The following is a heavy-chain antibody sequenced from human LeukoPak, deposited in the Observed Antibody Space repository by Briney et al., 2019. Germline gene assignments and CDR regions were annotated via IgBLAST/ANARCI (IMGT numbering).Heavy chain of an antibody. V-gene: IGHV4-34*01. CDR1: GGSFSGYY. J-gene: IGHJ5*02. CDR2: NNDSGST. CDR3: ARRVYSSGWKGWFDP. Sequence: AETLSLPCAVYGGSFSGYYWSWIRRPPGKGLEWIGENNDSGSTNYNPSLKSRVIISVDTSKNQFSLKLSSVTAADTAVYYCARRVYSSGWKGWFDPWGQGTLVTVSS. D-gene: IGHD6-19*01.